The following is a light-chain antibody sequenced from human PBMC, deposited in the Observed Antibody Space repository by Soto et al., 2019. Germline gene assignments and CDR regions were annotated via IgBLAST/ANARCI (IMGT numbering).Light chain of an antibody. V-gene: IGKV1-39*01. CDR3: QQSFVTPPLT. CDR2: GAS. J-gene: IGKJ4*01. CDR1: QSISTY. Sequence: DIQMSQSPSSLSASIGDRITITCRASQSISTYLNWYQQKPGKAPTLLIYGASTLQNGVPSRFXGSRTTTDYTLTISSLQPEDFATYYYQQSFVTPPLTFGGGTTVEMK.